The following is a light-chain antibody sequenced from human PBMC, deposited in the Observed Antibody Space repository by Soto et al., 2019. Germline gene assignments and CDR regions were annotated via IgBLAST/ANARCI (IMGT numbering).Light chain of an antibody. CDR1: SSDIGAYNF. J-gene: IGLJ1*01. CDR3: TSYTTSGSYV. CDR2: DVS. V-gene: IGLV2-14*01. Sequence: QSVLTQPASVSGSRGQSITISCTGTSSDIGAYNFVSWYQQHPGKAPKLMIYDVSNRPSGVSDRFSGFKSGDTASLTISGLQAEDEADYYCTSYTTSGSYVFGTGTKVTVL.